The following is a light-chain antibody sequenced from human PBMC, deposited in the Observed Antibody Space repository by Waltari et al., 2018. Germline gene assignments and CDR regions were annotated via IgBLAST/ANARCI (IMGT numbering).Light chain of an antibody. Sequence: EIVLTQSPVTLSLSPGQRATLSCRASQSVDNFLGWYHQKAGQAPRLLIYDATKRAPGIPARFSGGGSGTDFTLTISSLQAEDVAVYYCQQYYSTPITFGQGTRLEIK. J-gene: IGKJ5*01. CDR1: QSVDNF. V-gene: IGKV3-11*01. CDR2: DAT. CDR3: QQYYSTPIT.